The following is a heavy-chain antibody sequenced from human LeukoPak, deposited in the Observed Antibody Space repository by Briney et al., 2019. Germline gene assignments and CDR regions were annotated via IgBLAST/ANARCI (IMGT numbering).Heavy chain of an antibody. V-gene: IGHV4-34*01. CDR2: INHSGST. J-gene: IGHJ4*02. CDR1: GGSFSGYY. Sequence: SETLSLTCAVYGGSFSGYYWSWIRQPPGKGLEWIGEINHSGSTNYNPPLKSRVTISVDTSKNQFSLKLSSVTAADTAVYYCARVELMVYNMGLDYWGQGTLVTVSS. D-gene: IGHD2-8*01. CDR3: ARVELMVYNMGLDY.